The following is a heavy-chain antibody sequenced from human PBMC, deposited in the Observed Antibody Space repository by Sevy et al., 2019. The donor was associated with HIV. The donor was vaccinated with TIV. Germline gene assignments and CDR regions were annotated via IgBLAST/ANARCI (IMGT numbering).Heavy chain of an antibody. Sequence: GGSLRLSCAASGFTFDDYTMHWVRQAPGKGLEWVSLISWDGGSTYYANSVKGRFTISRDNSKNSLYLQMNSLGTDDTALYYCGKEGGRAFDYWGQGTLVTVSS. CDR2: ISWDGGST. V-gene: IGHV3-43*01. CDR3: GKEGGRAFDY. D-gene: IGHD3-16*01. J-gene: IGHJ4*02. CDR1: GFTFDDYT.